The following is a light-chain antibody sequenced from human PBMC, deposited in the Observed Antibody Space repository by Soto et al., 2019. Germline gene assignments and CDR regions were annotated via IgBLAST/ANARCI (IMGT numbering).Light chain of an antibody. V-gene: IGKV3-11*01. CDR1: QSVDKY. Sequence: EMVLTHSPATLSFSPGERATLSCRASQSVDKYLVWYQQKPGQAPRLLIYDASSRATGIPARFSGSGSGPDLSLTITSLEPEDFAVYYCQQRTNWPLTFGGGTKLEIK. J-gene: IGKJ4*01. CDR2: DAS. CDR3: QQRTNWPLT.